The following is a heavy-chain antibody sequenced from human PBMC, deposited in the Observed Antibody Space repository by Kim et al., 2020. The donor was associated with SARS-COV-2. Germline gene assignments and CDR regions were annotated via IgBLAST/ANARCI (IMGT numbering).Heavy chain of an antibody. V-gene: IGHV3-23*01. CDR3: AKDECGDCYSVANDYYYGMEA. Sequence: GGSLRLSCAASGFTFSSYAMSWVRQAPGKGLEWVSAISGSGVSTYYADSVKGRFTISRDNSKNTLYLQMNSLRAEDTAGYYCAKDECGDCYSVANDYYYGMEAWCERTPVTVSS. D-gene: IGHD2-21*02. CDR2: ISGSGVST. CDR1: GFTFSSYA. J-gene: IGHJ6*04.